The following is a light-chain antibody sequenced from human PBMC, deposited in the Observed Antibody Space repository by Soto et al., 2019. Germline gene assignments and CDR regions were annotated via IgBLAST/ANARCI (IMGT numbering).Light chain of an antibody. J-gene: IGLJ1*01. Sequence: QSSLTQPASVSGSPGQSITISCTGTSSDVGVYNYVSWYQQHPGKAPKLMIYEVNNRPSGVSNRFSGSKSGNTASLTISGRHADDEEDYYCSSFTSTSTAYVFGTGTKLTVL. CDR3: SSFTSTSTAYV. CDR1: SSDVGVYNY. V-gene: IGLV2-14*01. CDR2: EVN.